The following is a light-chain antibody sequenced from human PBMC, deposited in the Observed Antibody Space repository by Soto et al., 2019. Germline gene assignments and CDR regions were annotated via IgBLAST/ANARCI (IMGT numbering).Light chain of an antibody. CDR2: KDS. Sequence: SYELTQPPSVSVSLGQMARITYSGEALPKKYAYWFQHKPGQFPVKVIYKDSEGPSGIPERFSGSSSGTIVTLTISGVQAEDEADYYCLSADSSGTTWVFGGGTKVTVL. CDR1: ALPKKY. V-gene: IGLV3-16*01. CDR3: LSADSSGTTWV. J-gene: IGLJ3*02.